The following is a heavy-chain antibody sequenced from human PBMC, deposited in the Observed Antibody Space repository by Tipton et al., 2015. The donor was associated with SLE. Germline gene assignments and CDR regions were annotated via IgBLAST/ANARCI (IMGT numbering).Heavy chain of an antibody. V-gene: IGHV4-4*02. Sequence: TLSLTCTVSGASTNTKYWTWIRQSPGKGLEWIGEISHSGDTDYNPSLKSRVTMSVDKSKNQFSLKLSSVTAADTAVYYCARVAQGTLTVYSIDYWGQGTLVTVSS. CDR2: ISHSGDT. CDR3: ARVAQGTLTVYSIDY. D-gene: IGHD2-15*01. J-gene: IGHJ4*02. CDR1: GASTNTKY.